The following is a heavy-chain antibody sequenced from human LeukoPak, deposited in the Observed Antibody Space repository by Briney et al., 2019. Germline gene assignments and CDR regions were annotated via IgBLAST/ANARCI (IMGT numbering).Heavy chain of an antibody. Sequence: SETLSLTCAVYGGSFSGYYWSWIRQPPGKGLEWIGEINHSGSTNYNPSLKSRVTISVDTSKNQFSLKLSSVTAADTAVYYCARETFSGWHFDYWGQGTLVTVSS. CDR3: ARETFSGWHFDY. V-gene: IGHV4-34*01. J-gene: IGHJ4*02. CDR2: INHSGST. D-gene: IGHD6-19*01. CDR1: GGSFSGYY.